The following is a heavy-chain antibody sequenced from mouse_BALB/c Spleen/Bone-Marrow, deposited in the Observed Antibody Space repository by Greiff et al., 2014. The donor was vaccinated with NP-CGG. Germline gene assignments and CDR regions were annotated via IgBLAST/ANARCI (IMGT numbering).Heavy chain of an antibody. CDR3: ARSTATGFAY. CDR2: VNPNNGDI. V-gene: IGHV1-26*01. J-gene: IGHJ3*01. CDR1: GYSFTGYY. D-gene: IGHD1-2*01. Sequence: EVQLVESGPDLVKPGASVKISCKASGYSFTGYYMYWVKQSHGKSLEWIGRVNPNNGDISYNQKFKGKAVLTVDKSSSTAYMELRSLTSEDSAVCYCARSTATGFAYWGQGTLVTVSA.